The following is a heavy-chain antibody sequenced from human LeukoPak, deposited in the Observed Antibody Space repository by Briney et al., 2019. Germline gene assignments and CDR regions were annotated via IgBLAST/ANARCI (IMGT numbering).Heavy chain of an antibody. J-gene: IGHJ3*02. D-gene: IGHD3-22*01. V-gene: IGHV1-2*02. CDR2: INPNSGDT. CDR1: GYTFTGYY. Sequence: ASVKVSCKASGYTFTGYYMHWVRQAPGQGLEWMGWINPNSGDTNYAQKFQGRVTVTRDTSISTAYMELSRLESDDTAVYYCARVKSYYCDTSDKDAFDIWGQGTMVTVSS. CDR3: ARVKSYYCDTSDKDAFDI.